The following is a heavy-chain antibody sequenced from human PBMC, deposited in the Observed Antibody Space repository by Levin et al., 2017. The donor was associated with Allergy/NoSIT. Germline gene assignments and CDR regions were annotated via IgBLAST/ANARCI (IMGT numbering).Heavy chain of an antibody. CDR1: GFTFSSYG. Sequence: GGSLRLSCAASGFTFSSYGMHWVRQAPGKGLEWVAVISYDGSNKYYADSVKGRFTISRDNSKNTLYLQMNSLRAEDTAVYYCAKGDYSSSWYMDVWGKGTTVTVSS. CDR2: ISYDGSNK. D-gene: IGHD6-13*01. J-gene: IGHJ6*03. V-gene: IGHV3-30*18. CDR3: AKGDYSSSWYMDV.